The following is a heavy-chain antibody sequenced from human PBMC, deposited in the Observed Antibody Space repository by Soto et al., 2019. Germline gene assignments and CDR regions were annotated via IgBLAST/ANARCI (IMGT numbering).Heavy chain of an antibody. J-gene: IGHJ6*03. CDR3: ASIPYCSSTSCYFHIPDYYYYYKDV. CDR1: GFTFSTYS. D-gene: IGHD2-2*01. CDR2: ISSGGSST. V-gene: IGHV3-74*01. Sequence: PGGSLRLSCAASGFTFSTYSMSWVRQAPGKGLEWVSYISSGGSSTSYADSVKGRFTISRDNAKNTLYLQMNSLRAEDTAVYYCASIPYCSSTSCYFHIPDYYYYYKDVWGKGTTVTVSS.